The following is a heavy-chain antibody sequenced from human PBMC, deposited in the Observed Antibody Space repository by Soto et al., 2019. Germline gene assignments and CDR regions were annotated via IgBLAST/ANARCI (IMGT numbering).Heavy chain of an antibody. CDR2: IYYSGST. Sequence: LSLTCTVSGGSIISGGYYWRWIRQHPGKGLEWIGYIYYSGSTYYNPSLKSRVTISVDTSKNQFSLKLSSVTAADTAVYYCARSMAGYFDYWGQGTLVTVSS. D-gene: IGHD6-19*01. CDR3: ARSMAGYFDY. V-gene: IGHV4-31*03. CDR1: GGSIISGGYY. J-gene: IGHJ4*02.